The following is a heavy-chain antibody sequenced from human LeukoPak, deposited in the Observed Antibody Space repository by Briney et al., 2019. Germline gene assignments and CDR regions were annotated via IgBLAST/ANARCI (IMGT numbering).Heavy chain of an antibody. V-gene: IGHV3-30*18. Sequence: GGSLRLSCAASGFTFSSYGMHWVRQAPGEGLEWVAVISYDGSNKYYADSVKGRFTISRDNSKNTLYLQMNSLRAEDTAVYYCAKEERFGELFIYYYYGMDVWGQGTTVTVSS. J-gene: IGHJ6*02. CDR2: ISYDGSNK. CDR1: GFTFSSYG. CDR3: AKEERFGELFIYYYYGMDV. D-gene: IGHD3-10*01.